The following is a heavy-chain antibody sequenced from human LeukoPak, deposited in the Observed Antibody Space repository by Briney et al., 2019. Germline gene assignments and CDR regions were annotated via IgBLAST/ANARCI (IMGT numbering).Heavy chain of an antibody. D-gene: IGHD3-22*01. CDR2: ISIGNTYI. J-gene: IGHJ2*01. CDR3: AGSDTIGYLPREWDYWYFDR. CDR1: GFTFSIYW. Sequence: GGSLRLSCAASGFTFSIYWMTWVRHTPGKGLEWVSSISIGNTYIYYADSVKGRFTISRDNAKNSLYLQLNSLRAEDTAVYYCAGSDTIGYLPREWDYWYFDRWGRGTLVTVSS. V-gene: IGHV3-21*03.